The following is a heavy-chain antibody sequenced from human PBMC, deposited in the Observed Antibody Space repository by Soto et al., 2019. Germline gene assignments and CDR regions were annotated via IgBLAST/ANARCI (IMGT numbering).Heavy chain of an antibody. CDR2: IFYDGTT. Sequence: QLQLQQSGPRLVKPSETLSLACTVSGGFIDTSGHYWGWVRQPPGKDLQWVGGIFYDGTTYYNPSLKSRVSISVDTSKKQFLLRLSSVTAADTSVYFCVRHRGSGYDSNGFDPWGQGTLVTVSS. CDR1: GGFIDTSGHY. V-gene: IGHV4-39*01. D-gene: IGHD5-12*01. J-gene: IGHJ5*02. CDR3: VRHRGSGYDSNGFDP.